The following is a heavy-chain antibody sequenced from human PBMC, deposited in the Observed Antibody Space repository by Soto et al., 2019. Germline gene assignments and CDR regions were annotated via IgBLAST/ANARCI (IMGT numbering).Heavy chain of an antibody. CDR2: IIPIFGTA. D-gene: IGHD3-10*01. CDR3: ARALHSVYGMDV. J-gene: IGHJ6*02. Sequence: SVKVSCKASGGTFSSYAISWVRQAPGQGLEWMGGIIPIFGTANYAQKFQGRVTITADESTSTAYMELSSLRSEDTAVYYCARALHSVYGMDVWGQGTTVTVSS. CDR1: GGTFSSYA. V-gene: IGHV1-69*13.